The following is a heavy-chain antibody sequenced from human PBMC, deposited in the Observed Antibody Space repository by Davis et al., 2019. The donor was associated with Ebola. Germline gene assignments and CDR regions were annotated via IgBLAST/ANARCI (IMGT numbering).Heavy chain of an antibody. Sequence: GESLKISCAASGFTFSNNWLSWVRQAPGKGLEWVADIEKGGSVKYYLDSVKGRFIISRDNAKNSLFLQINSLRVEDTAMYYCAREKGESGGFDYWGQGTLVTVSS. CDR1: GFTFSNNW. D-gene: IGHD3-16*01. CDR3: AREKGESGGFDY. V-gene: IGHV3-7*01. J-gene: IGHJ4*02. CDR2: IEKGGSVK.